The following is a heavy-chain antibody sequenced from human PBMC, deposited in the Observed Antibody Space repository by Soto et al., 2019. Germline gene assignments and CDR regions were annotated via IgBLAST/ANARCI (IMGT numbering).Heavy chain of an antibody. Sequence: QVHLVQSGTEVKKPGSSVKVSCKASGGTFSSSGFIWVRRAPGQGLEWMGMIVPSLDTTNYAQKFQARVTITADEVTSTAYMELRSLRSEDTAVYYCARWPQPRYTADPYAVDVWGQGTRVIVSS. V-gene: IGHV1-69*11. CDR2: IVPSLDTT. J-gene: IGHJ6*02. CDR1: GGTFSSSG. D-gene: IGHD3-16*02. CDR3: ARWPQPRYTADPYAVDV.